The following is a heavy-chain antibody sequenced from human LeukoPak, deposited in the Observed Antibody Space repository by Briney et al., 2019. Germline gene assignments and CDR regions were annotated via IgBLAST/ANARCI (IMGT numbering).Heavy chain of an antibody. CDR2: INPNSGGT. V-gene: IGHV1-2*02. J-gene: IGHJ4*02. D-gene: IGHD6-13*01. Sequence: ASVKVSCKASGYTFTGYYMHWVRQAPGQGLEWMGWINPNSGGTNYAQKFQGRVTMTRDTSISTAYMELSRLRSDDTAVYHCARSRIAAAGQRFDYWGQGTLVTVSS. CDR1: GYTFTGYY. CDR3: ARSRIAAAGQRFDY.